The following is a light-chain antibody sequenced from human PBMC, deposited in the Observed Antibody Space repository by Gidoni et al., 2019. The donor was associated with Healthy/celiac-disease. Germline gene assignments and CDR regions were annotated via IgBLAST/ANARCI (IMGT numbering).Light chain of an antibody. Sequence: DIQMTQSPSSLSASVGDRVTITCRAIQSISSYLNWYQQKPGKAPKLLIYAASSLQSGVPSRLSGSGSGTDFTLTISSLQPEDFATYYCQQSYSTPPYTFGQGTKLEIK. V-gene: IGKV1-39*01. CDR2: AAS. CDR1: QSISSY. J-gene: IGKJ2*01. CDR3: QQSYSTPPYT.